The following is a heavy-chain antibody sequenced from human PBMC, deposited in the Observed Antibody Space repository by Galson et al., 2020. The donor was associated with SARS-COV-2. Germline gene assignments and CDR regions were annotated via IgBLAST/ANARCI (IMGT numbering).Heavy chain of an antibody. CDR2: IYYSGST. J-gene: IGHJ4*02. CDR3: AIGFDY. CDR1: GGYISSYY. Sequence: SETLSLTCTVSGGYISSYYWSWIRQPPGKGLEWIGYIYYSGSTNYNPSLKSRVTISVDTSKNQFSLKLSSVTAADTAVYYCAIGFDYWGQGTLVTVSS. V-gene: IGHV4-59*13.